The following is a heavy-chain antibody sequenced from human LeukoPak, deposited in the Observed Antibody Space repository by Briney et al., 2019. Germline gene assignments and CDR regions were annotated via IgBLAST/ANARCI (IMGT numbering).Heavy chain of an antibody. J-gene: IGHJ4*02. CDR2: IIPIFGTA. Sequence: ASVKVSCKASGYTFTSYGISWVRQAPGQGLEWMGGIIPIFGTANYAQKFQGRVTITADESTSTAYMELSSLRSEDTAVYYCAREGYYGSGSYFYWGQGTLVTVSS. CDR1: GYTFTSYG. CDR3: AREGYYGSGSYFY. D-gene: IGHD3-10*01. V-gene: IGHV1-69*13.